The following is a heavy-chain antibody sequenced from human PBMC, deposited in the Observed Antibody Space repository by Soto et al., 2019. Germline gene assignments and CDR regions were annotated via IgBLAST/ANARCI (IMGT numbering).Heavy chain of an antibody. V-gene: IGHV4-59*01. CDR3: ARADPDASVGY. CDR1: GGSMSSYY. CDR2: ISYSGST. Sequence: ETLSLTCTVSGGSMSSYYWTWLRQSPGRGLEWIGYISYSGSTYYNPSLKSRVTISADTSKNQFSLRMNSMIAADTAVYYCARADPDASVGYWGQGTLVTVSS. J-gene: IGHJ4*02. D-gene: IGHD2-15*01.